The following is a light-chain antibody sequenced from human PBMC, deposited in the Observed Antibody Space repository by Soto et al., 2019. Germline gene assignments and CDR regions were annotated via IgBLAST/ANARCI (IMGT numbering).Light chain of an antibody. CDR1: QSVSSN. V-gene: IGKV3-15*01. CDR2: GAS. Sequence: EIVMTQSPATLSVSPGERATLSCRASQSVSSNLAWYQQKPGQAPRLLIYGASTRATGIPARFSGSGSGTEFTLAISSLQSEDFAVYYCQHDNNWPTFGPGTKVDIK. J-gene: IGKJ3*01. CDR3: QHDNNWPT.